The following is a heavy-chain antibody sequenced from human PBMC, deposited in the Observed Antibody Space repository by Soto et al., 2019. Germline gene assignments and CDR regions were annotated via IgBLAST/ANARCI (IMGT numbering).Heavy chain of an antibody. Sequence: PSETLSLTCTVSGGSISSSSYYWGWIRQPPGKGLEWIGSIYYSGSTYYNPSLKSRVTISVDTSKNQFSLKLSSVTAADTAVYYCARSAYSNPYYWGQGTLVTVSS. V-gene: IGHV4-39*01. D-gene: IGHD4-4*01. CDR1: GGSISSSSYY. J-gene: IGHJ4*02. CDR2: IYYSGST. CDR3: ARSAYSNPYY.